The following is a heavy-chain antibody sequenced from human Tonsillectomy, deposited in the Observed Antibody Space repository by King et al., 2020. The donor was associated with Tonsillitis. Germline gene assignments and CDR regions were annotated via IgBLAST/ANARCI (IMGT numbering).Heavy chain of an antibody. J-gene: IGHJ4*02. CDR3: ARSTTTAGPRDFDY. CDR2: IYYSGST. V-gene: IGHV4-59*01. D-gene: IGHD6-13*01. CDR1: GGSISSYY. Sequence: VQLQESGPGLVKPSETLSLTCTVSGGSISSYYWSWIRQPPGKGLEWIGCIYYSGSTNCNPSLNSRVTISVDTSKSQFSLKLSSVTAADTAVYYCARSTTTAGPRDFDYWGQGTLVTVSS.